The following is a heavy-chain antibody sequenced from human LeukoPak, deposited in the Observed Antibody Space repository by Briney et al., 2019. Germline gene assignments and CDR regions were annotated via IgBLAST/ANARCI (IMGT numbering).Heavy chain of an antibody. CDR1: GFTFSSYD. CDR2: IGTGGDT. CDR3: ARDVRGGFDY. J-gene: IGHJ4*02. Sequence: GGSLRLSCVVSGFTFSSYDMHWVRQGTGKGLEWVSAIGTGGDTYYLGSVKGRFTISRENGKNSLYLQMNSLRAGDTAVYYCARDVRGGFDYWGQGTLVTVSS. V-gene: IGHV3-13*04. D-gene: IGHD3-16*01.